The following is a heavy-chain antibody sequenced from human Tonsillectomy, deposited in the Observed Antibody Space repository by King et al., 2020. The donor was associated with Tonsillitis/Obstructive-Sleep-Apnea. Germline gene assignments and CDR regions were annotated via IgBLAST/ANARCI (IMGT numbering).Heavy chain of an antibody. Sequence: VQLQQWGAGLLKPSETLSLTCAVYVGSFSGYYWSWIRQPPGKGLEWIGEINHSGSTNYTPSLKSRVTISVDTSMNQFSLKLSSVTAADTAVYYCARGSTLVRYYYYMDVWGKGTTVTVSS. CDR2: INHSGST. D-gene: IGHD1-1*01. CDR3: ARGSTLVRYYYYMDV. CDR1: VGSFSGYY. J-gene: IGHJ6*03. V-gene: IGHV4-34*01.